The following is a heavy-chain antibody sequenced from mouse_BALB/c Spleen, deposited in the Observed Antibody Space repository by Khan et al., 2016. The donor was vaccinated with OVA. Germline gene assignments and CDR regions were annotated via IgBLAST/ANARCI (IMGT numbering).Heavy chain of an antibody. CDR1: GYTFTSYT. J-gene: IGHJ3*01. CDR3: AREGAYYRSDGWFAY. V-gene: IGHV1-4*01. Sequence: VQLQESGAELARPGASVKMSCKASGYTFTSYTMHWIKQRPGQGLEWIGYINPSNSYTNYNQKFKDKATLTAAKSSSTAYMQLRSLTSEDSAVYYCAREGAYYRSDGWFAYWGQGTLVTVSA. CDR2: INPSNSYT. D-gene: IGHD2-14*01.